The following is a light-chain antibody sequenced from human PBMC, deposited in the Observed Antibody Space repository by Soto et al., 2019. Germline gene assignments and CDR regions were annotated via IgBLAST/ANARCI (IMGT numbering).Light chain of an antibody. CDR1: QSLTNSY. Sequence: EIVLTQSPGTLSLSPGERATLSCRASQSLTNSYLAWYQQKPGQAPRLLIYAASSRATGIPDRFSGSVSGTDFRLTISRLEAEDFAVYYWQHHGTSPQNTFGQGTKLEIK. J-gene: IGKJ2*01. CDR2: AAS. CDR3: QHHGTSPQNT. V-gene: IGKV3-20*01.